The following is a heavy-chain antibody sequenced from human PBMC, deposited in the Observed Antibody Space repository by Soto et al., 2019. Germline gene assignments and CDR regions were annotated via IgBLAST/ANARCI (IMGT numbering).Heavy chain of an antibody. D-gene: IGHD2-8*01. J-gene: IGHJ2*01. Sequence: SETLSLTCTVSGGSISSYYWSWIRQPPGKGLEWIGYIYYSGSTNYNPSLKSRVTISVDTSKNQFSLKLSSVTAADTAVYYCARTNLRHWYFDLWGRGTLVTVSS. V-gene: IGHV4-59*01. CDR3: ARTNLRHWYFDL. CDR2: IYYSGST. CDR1: GGSISSYY.